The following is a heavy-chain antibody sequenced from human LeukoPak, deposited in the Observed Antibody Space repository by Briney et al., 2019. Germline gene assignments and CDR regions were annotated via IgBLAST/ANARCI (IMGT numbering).Heavy chain of an antibody. V-gene: IGHV1-18*01. CDR3: ARGSSSWCRFGGFDI. CDR1: GYTFTSYG. CDR2: ISAYNGNT. J-gene: IGHJ3*02. Sequence: ASVKVSCKASGYTFTSYGITWVRQAPGQGLEWMGWISAYNGNTKYAQKVQGRVTMTTDTSTRTAYMGLRSLRSDDTAVYYCARGSSSWCRFGGFDIWGQGTMVTVSS. D-gene: IGHD6-13*01.